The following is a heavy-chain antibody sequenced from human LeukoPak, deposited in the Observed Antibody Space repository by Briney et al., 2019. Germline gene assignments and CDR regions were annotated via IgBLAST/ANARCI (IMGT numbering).Heavy chain of an antibody. Sequence: ASVKVSCKASGYTFTSYYMHWVRQAPGQGLEWMGIINPSGGSTSYAQKFQGRVTMTRDTSTSTVYMELSSLRSEDTAVYYCASLRSYCSSTSCSEPGDYWGQGTLVTVSS. CDR3: ASLRSYCSSTSCSEPGDY. D-gene: IGHD2-2*01. V-gene: IGHV1-46*01. J-gene: IGHJ4*02. CDR2: INPSGGST. CDR1: GYTFTSYY.